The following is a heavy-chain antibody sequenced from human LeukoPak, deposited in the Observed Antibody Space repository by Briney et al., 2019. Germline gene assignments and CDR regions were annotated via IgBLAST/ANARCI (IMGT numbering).Heavy chain of an antibody. Sequence: GGSLRLSCAAPGFTFSRYRMPWGRQAPGKGLGWVSRINSEGSSTRYAASQKGQFTIPRDNSKHTLYLELNSLRAEDTAVYYCAKVMDRDIVATIRLGSQYYFDYWGQGTLVTVSS. J-gene: IGHJ4*02. CDR1: GFTFSRYR. CDR3: AKVMDRDIVATIRLGSQYYFDY. CDR2: INSEGSST. D-gene: IGHD5-12*01. V-gene: IGHV3-74*01.